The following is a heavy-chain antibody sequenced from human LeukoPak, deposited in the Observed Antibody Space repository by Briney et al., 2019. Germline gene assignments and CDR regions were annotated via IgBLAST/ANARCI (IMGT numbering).Heavy chain of an antibody. CDR3: ARGSWVTFDY. V-gene: IGHV4-59*01. J-gene: IGHJ4*02. CDR2: IYSSGST. CDR1: GGSMNNYH. Sequence: PSETLSLTCTVSGGSMNNYHWSWIRQPPGKGLEWIGYIYSSGSTNYNPSLKSRVTISVDTSKKQFSLKLSSVTAADTAVYYCARGSWVTFDYWGQGTLVTVSS. D-gene: IGHD2-21*02.